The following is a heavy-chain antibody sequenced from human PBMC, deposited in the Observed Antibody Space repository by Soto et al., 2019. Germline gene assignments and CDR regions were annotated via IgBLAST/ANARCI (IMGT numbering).Heavy chain of an antibody. V-gene: IGHV1-69*12. CDR2: IIPIFGTA. CDR3: ARGAHYYDSSGHLGNDY. Sequence: QVQLVQSGAEVKKPGSSVKVSCKASGGTFSSYAISWVRQAPGHGLEWMGGIIPIFGTANYAQKFQGRVTITADESTSTAYMGLSSLRSEDTAVYYCARGAHYYDSSGHLGNDYWGQGTLVTVSS. J-gene: IGHJ4*02. CDR1: GGTFSSYA. D-gene: IGHD3-22*01.